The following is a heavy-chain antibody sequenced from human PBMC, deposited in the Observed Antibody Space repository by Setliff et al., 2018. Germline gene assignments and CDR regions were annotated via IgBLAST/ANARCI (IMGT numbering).Heavy chain of an antibody. CDR2: TIPMFGST. D-gene: IGHD3-10*01. Sequence: SVKVSCKASGATFSSYGISWVRQAPGQGLEWMGGTIPMFGSTSYAQKFQGRVTITADKSTNTGNMELSSLRSEDTAVYYCARVGFRGVMSAYFDFWGQGTQVTVSS. CDR1: GATFSSYG. J-gene: IGHJ4*02. CDR3: ARVGFRGVMSAYFDF. V-gene: IGHV1-69*06.